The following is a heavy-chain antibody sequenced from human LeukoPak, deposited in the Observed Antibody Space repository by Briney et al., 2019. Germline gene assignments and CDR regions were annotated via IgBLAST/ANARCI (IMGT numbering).Heavy chain of an antibody. J-gene: IGHJ2*01. CDR1: GGSISSGSYY. Sequence: SQTLSLTCTVSGGSISSGSYYWSWTQQRAGKGLEWIGRIYTSGSTNYNPSLKSRVTISVDTSKNQFSLKLSSVTAADTAVYYCARDGSGYCSGGSCYLGDWYFDLWGRGTLVTVSS. V-gene: IGHV4-61*02. CDR2: IYTSGST. D-gene: IGHD2-15*01. CDR3: ARDGSGYCSGGSCYLGDWYFDL.